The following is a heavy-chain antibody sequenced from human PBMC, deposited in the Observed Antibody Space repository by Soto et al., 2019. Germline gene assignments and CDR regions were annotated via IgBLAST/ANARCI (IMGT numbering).Heavy chain of an antibody. Sequence: GGSLRLSCAASGFTFSSYGMHWVRQAPGKGLEWVAVIWYDGSNKYYADSVKGRFTISRDNSKNTLYLQMNSLRAEDTAVYYCAREEKYYDILTGYYFDIWGQGTMVTVSS. J-gene: IGHJ3*02. V-gene: IGHV3-33*01. CDR1: GFTFSSYG. CDR3: AREEKYYDILTGYYFDI. CDR2: IWYDGSNK. D-gene: IGHD3-9*01.